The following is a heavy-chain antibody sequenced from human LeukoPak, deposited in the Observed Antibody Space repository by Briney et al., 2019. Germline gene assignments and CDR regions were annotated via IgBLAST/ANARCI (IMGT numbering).Heavy chain of an antibody. CDR3: ARQSNGYFDY. CDR1: RGSISSNSYY. D-gene: IGHD2-15*01. V-gene: IGHV4-39*01. J-gene: IGHJ4*02. Sequence: PSETLSLTCTVSRGSISSNSYYWGWIRQPPGKGLECIGSIYYTGTTYYNPSLKSRVTMSVDTSKNQSSLKLSSVTAVDTALYYCARQSNGYFDYWGQGTLVTVSS. CDR2: IYYTGTT.